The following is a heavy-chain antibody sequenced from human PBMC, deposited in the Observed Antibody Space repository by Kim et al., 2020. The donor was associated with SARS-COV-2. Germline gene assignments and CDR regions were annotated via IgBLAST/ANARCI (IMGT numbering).Heavy chain of an antibody. CDR1: GFTFSSYS. Sequence: GGSLRLSCAASGFTFSSYSMNWVRQAPGKGLEWVSSISSSSSYIYYADSVKGRFTISRDNAKNSLYLQMNSLRAEDTAVYYCARDRSSGPGAFDIWGQGTMVTVSS. D-gene: IGHD3-22*01. CDR3: ARDRSSGPGAFDI. J-gene: IGHJ3*02. CDR2: ISSSSSYI. V-gene: IGHV3-21*01.